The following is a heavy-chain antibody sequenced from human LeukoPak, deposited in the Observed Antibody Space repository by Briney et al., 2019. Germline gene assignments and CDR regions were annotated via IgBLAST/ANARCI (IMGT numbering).Heavy chain of an antibody. CDR3: ARARGYYYYMHV. D-gene: IGHD3-10*01. J-gene: IGHJ6*03. CDR2: IYHSGST. V-gene: IGHV4-38-2*01. Sequence: SETLSLTCAVSGYSISSHYFWGWIRQPPGKGPGLIGSIYHSGSTNYNPSLKSRVTISVDTSKNQFSLNLNSVTAADTAVYYCARARGYYYYMHVWGKGTTVTVSS. CDR1: GYSISSHYF.